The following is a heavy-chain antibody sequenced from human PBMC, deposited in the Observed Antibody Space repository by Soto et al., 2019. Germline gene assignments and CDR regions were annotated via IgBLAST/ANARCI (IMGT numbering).Heavy chain of an antibody. CDR1: GFNFDNYG. D-gene: IGHD6-6*01. Sequence: GGSLRLSCQASGFNFDNYGMHWVRQAPGKGLEWVAVITYDGSNKYYADSVKGRFTISRDNSKNTLSLHLNTLKPEDTAVYYCARLPGGTAPRPDYWGQGTMVTVSS. J-gene: IGHJ4*02. CDR2: ITYDGSNK. CDR3: ARLPGGTAPRPDY. V-gene: IGHV3-30*03.